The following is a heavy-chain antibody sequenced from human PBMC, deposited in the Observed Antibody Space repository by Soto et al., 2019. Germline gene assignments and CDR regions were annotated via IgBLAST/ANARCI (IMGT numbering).Heavy chain of an antibody. CDR3: ARDRGIAAPRDYYGMDV. J-gene: IGHJ6*02. Sequence: PGGYLRLSCAASGFTFSSYIMNWVRQAPGQGLEWVSSISSSSSYIYYADSVKGRFTISRDNAKNALYLQMNSLRAEDTAVYYCARDRGIAAPRDYYGMDVWGQGTTVTVSS. V-gene: IGHV3-21*01. CDR1: GFTFSSYI. D-gene: IGHD6-13*01. CDR2: ISSSSSYI.